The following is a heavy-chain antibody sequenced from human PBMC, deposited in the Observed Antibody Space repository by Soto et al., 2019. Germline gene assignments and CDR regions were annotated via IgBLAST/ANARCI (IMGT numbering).Heavy chain of an antibody. J-gene: IGHJ6*02. V-gene: IGHV4-4*02. D-gene: IGHD3-10*01. CDR1: GGSISSSNW. CDR2: IYHSGST. Sequence: QVQLQESGPGLVKPSGTLSLTCAVSGGSISSSNWWSWVRQPPGKGLEWIGEIYHSGSTNYNPSLKSRVTISVDKSKNQFSLKLSSVTVADTAVYYCARGDYYGSGSPNYYYYGMDVWGQGTTVTVSS. CDR3: ARGDYYGSGSPNYYYYGMDV.